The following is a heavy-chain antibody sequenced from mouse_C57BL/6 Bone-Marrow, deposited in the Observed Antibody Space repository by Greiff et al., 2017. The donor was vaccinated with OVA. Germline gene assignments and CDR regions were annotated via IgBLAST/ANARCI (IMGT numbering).Heavy chain of an antibody. V-gene: IGHV1-26*01. Sequence: VQLQQSGPELVKPGASVKISCKASGYTFTDYYMNWVKQSHGKSLEWIGDINPNNGGTSYNQKFKGKATLTVDKSSSTAYMELRSLTSEDSAVYYCARGYGSCLGFDYWGQGTTLTVSS. CDR1: GYTFTDYY. CDR3: ARGYGSCLGFDY. CDR2: INPNNGGT. J-gene: IGHJ2*01. D-gene: IGHD1-1*01.